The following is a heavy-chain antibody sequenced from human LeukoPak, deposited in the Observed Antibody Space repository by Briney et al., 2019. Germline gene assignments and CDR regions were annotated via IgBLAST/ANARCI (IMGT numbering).Heavy chain of an antibody. D-gene: IGHD6-13*01. CDR2: IYSSGST. CDR3: ASRPADSTWYGVFDY. J-gene: IGHJ4*02. CDR1: GGSISSYY. V-gene: IGHV4-4*07. Sequence: SETLSLTCTVSGGSISSYYLNWIRQPAGKGLEWIGRIYSSGSTNYNPSLKSRVTMSVDTSKNQLSLRLTSVTAADTAIYYCASRPADSTWYGVFDYWSQGTLVTVSS.